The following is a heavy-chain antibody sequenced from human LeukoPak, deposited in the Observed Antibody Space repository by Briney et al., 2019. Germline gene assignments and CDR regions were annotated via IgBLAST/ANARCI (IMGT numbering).Heavy chain of an antibody. CDR2: ISSSSTYI. J-gene: IGHJ4*02. V-gene: IGHV3-21*01. CDR1: GVSISRSW. CDR3: ARAYCSSTRCSYYFDS. D-gene: IGHD2-2*01. Sequence: PGGSLRLSCVVSGVSISRSWMNWVRQVPGKGLEWISSISSSSTYIYYADSVKGRFTISRDNAKNSLYLQMNSLRAEDTAVYYCARAYCSSTRCSYYFDSWGQGTLVTVSS.